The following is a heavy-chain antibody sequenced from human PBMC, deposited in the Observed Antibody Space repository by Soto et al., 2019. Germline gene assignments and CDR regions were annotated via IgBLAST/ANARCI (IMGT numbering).Heavy chain of an antibody. CDR3: IRIFHSDSAGY. D-gene: IGHD3-22*01. Sequence: GGSLRLSCAASGFTFRDSWMSWVRQAPGKGLEWLGRIKSKIGGGTTDYAASVKGRFAISRDDSRDTLYLDMNSLKTEDTAMYYCIRIFHSDSAGYWGQGT. J-gene: IGHJ4*02. CDR2: IKSKIGGGTT. V-gene: IGHV3-15*01. CDR1: GFTFRDSW.